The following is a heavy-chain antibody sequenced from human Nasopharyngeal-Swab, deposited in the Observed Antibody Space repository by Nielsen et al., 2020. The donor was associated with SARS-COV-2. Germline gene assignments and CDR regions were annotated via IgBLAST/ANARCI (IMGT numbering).Heavy chain of an antibody. CDR3: AKKLSSGWYGPFDY. J-gene: IGHJ4*02. CDR2: ISGSGGST. D-gene: IGHD6-19*01. V-gene: IGHV3-23*01. Sequence: GGSLRLSCASSGFTFSSYAMSWVRKAPGKGLEWVSAISGSGGSTYYADSVKGRFTISRDNSKNTLYLQMNSLRAEDTAVYYCAKKLSSGWYGPFDYWGQGTLVTVSS. CDR1: GFTFSSYA.